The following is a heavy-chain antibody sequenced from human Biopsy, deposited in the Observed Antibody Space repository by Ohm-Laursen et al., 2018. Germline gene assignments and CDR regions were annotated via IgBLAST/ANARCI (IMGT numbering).Heavy chain of an antibody. J-gene: IGHJ4*02. V-gene: IGHV4-34*08. CDR2: INQSGRT. CDR1: GKTFSDYY. D-gene: IGHD2-15*01. CDR3: GNEVHGRDY. Sequence: PPGTLSLTWEVYGKTFSDYYWSWIRQPPGKGLEWIGQINQSGRTNYNPSLKSRVNISADKSNNQFSLKLTSVTSADTAVYFCGNEVHGRDYWGLGALVTVSS.